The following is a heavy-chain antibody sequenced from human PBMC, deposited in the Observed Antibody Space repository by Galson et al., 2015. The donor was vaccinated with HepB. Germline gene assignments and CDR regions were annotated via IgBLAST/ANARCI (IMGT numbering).Heavy chain of an antibody. CDR3: ARGGDGYNFDY. V-gene: IGHV1-46*01. CDR2: INPSGGST. J-gene: IGHJ4*02. D-gene: IGHD5-24*01. Sequence: SVKVSCKASGYTFTSYGISRVRQAPGQGLEWVGIINPSGGSTSYAQKFQGRVTMTRDTSTSTVYMELSSLRSEDTAVYYCARGGDGYNFDYWGQGTLVTVSS. CDR1: GYTFTSYG.